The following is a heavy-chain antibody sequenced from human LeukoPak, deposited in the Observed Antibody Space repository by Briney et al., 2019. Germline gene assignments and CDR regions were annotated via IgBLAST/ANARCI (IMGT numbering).Heavy chain of an antibody. Sequence: SETLSLTCSVSGYSISSGPYWGWIRQPPGQGLEWIASIYLGGTTYYTPSLKSRVTISVDTSKNQLSLRLSSVTAADTAVYYCATNVRFFDSWGQGTRVTVSS. CDR2: IYLGGTT. V-gene: IGHV4-38-2*01. CDR1: GYSISSGPY. J-gene: IGHJ4*02. D-gene: IGHD1-1*01. CDR3: ATNVRFFDS.